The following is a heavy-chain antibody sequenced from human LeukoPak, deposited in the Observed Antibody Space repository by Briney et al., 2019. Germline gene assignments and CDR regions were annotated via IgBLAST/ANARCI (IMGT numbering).Heavy chain of an antibody. CDR2: IYYSGST. CDR3: ARVGVLRGSGIGVLNWFDP. J-gene: IGHJ5*02. Sequence: KTSETLSLTCTVSGGSISSSSYYWGWIRQPPGKGLEWIGSIYYSGSTYYNPSLKSRVTISVDTSKNQFSLKLSSVTAADTAVYYCARVGVLRGSGIGVLNWFDPWGQGTLVTVSS. D-gene: IGHD3-10*01. V-gene: IGHV4-39*07. CDR1: GGSISSSSYY.